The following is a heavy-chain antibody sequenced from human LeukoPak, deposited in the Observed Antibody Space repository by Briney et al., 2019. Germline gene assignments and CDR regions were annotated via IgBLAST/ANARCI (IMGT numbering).Heavy chain of an antibody. CDR1: GFTFSSYG. Sequence: SGGSLRLSCAASGFTFSSYGMHWVCQAPGKGLEWVAVISYDGSNKYYADSVKGRFTISRDNSKNTLYLQMNSLRAEDTAVYYCAKDREVSWGQGTLVTVSS. J-gene: IGHJ5*02. D-gene: IGHD3-10*01. V-gene: IGHV3-30*18. CDR3: AKDREVS. CDR2: ISYDGSNK.